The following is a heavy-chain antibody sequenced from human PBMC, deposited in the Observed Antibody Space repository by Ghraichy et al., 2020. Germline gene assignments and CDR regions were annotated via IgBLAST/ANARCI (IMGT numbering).Heavy chain of an antibody. V-gene: IGHV1-69*13. D-gene: IGHD3-22*01. CDR3: ARGAYYDSSGYYYYFDY. CDR2: IIPIFGTA. Sequence: SVKVSCKASGGTFSSYAISWVRQAPGQGLEWMGGIIPIFGTANYAQKFQGRVTITADESTSTAYMELSSLRSEDTAVYYCARGAYYDSSGYYYYFDYWGQGTLVTVSS. J-gene: IGHJ4*02. CDR1: GGTFSSYA.